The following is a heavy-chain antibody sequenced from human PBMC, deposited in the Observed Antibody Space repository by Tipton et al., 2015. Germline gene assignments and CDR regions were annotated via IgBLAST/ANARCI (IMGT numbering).Heavy chain of an antibody. Sequence: QVQLVQSGAEVKKPGASVKVSCEASGYNFTSFDIHWVRQATGQGLEWLGWMNPKSGNKVYARTLQGRVTMTTDTSTSTAYMELRSLRSDDTAVYYCARGSYFDKWGQGTLVTVSS. CDR3: ARGSYFDK. CDR2: MNPKSGNK. CDR1: GYNFTSFD. V-gene: IGHV1-8*01. J-gene: IGHJ4*02.